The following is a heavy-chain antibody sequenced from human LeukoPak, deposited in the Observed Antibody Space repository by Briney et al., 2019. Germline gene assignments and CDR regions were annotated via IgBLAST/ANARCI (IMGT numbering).Heavy chain of an antibody. D-gene: IGHD3-22*01. CDR1: GGSISSYY. V-gene: IGHV4-4*07. Sequence: SETLSLTCTVSGGSISSYYWSWIRQPAGEGVEWIGRIYTSGSTNHNPSLKSRVTISVDKSKNQLSLKLGSVTAADTAVYYCARDYYDSSGYYGRGGHYYMDVWGKGTTVTVSS. CDR3: ARDYYDSSGYYGRGGHYYMDV. CDR2: IYTSGST. J-gene: IGHJ6*03.